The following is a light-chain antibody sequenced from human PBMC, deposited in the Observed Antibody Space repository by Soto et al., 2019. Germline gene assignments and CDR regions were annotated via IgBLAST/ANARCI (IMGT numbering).Light chain of an antibody. CDR3: ASWDDSLNGGV. CDR2: SNY. CDR1: TSSIGRNT. Sequence: QSVLTQPPSVSGTPGLRVTISCSGSTSSIGRNTVNWYQQFPGTAPKLLVYSNYQRPSGVPDRFSGSKSGTSASLAIGGLQSEDEADYYCASWDDSLNGGVFGGGTKVTVL. V-gene: IGLV1-44*01. J-gene: IGLJ3*02.